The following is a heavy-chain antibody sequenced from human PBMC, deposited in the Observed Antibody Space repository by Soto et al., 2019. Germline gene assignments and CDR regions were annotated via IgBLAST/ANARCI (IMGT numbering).Heavy chain of an antibody. J-gene: IGHJ4*02. CDR2: IYYSGST. CDR1: GGSISSGDYY. V-gene: IGHV4-30-4*01. Sequence: SETLSLTCAVSGGSISSGDYYWSWIRQPPGKGLEWIGYIYYSGSTYHNPSLKSRVTISVDTSKNQFSLKLSSVTAADTAVYYCARTYDSHYYFDYWGQGTLVTVSS. CDR3: ARTYDSHYYFDY. D-gene: IGHD3-22*01.